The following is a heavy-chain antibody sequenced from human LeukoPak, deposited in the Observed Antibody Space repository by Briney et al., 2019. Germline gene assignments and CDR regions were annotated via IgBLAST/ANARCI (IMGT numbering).Heavy chain of an antibody. CDR3: ARDHGGNPFGYYYYMDV. Sequence: ASVKVSCKASGGTFSSYAVSWVRQAPGQGLEWMGRIIPIFGTANYAQKFQGRVTITTDESTSTAYMELSSLRSEDTAVYYCARDHGGNPFGYYYYMDVWGKGTTVTVSS. CDR2: IIPIFGTA. V-gene: IGHV1-69*05. D-gene: IGHD4-23*01. J-gene: IGHJ6*03. CDR1: GGTFSSYA.